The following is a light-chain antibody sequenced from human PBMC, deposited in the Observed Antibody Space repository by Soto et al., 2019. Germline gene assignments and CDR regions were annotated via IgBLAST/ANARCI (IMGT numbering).Light chain of an antibody. V-gene: IGKV3-11*01. CDR2: DAS. J-gene: IGKJ2*01. CDR3: QQRSNWPPLYT. Sequence: EIVLTQSPATLSLSPGERATLSCRASQSVSSYLAWYQQKPGQGPRLLIYDASNRATGIPARFSGGGYGTDFTLTISSLEPEDFAVYYCQQRSNWPPLYTFGQGTKLEIK. CDR1: QSVSSY.